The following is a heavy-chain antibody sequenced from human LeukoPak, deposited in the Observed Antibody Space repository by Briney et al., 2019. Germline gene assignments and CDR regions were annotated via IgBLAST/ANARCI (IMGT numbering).Heavy chain of an antibody. CDR3: AKDRHRYYFDY. CDR2: ISYDGSNK. V-gene: IGHV3-30*18. CDR1: GFTFSSYG. D-gene: IGHD6-6*01. J-gene: IGHJ4*02. Sequence: PGGSLRLSCAASGFTFSSYGMHWVRQAPGKGLEWVAVISYDGSNKYYADSVKGRFTISRDNSKNTLYLQMNSQRAEDTAVYYCAKDRHRYYFDYWGQGTLVTVSS.